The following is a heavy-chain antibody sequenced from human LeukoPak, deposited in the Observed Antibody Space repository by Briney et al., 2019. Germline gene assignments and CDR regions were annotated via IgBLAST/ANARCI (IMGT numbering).Heavy chain of an antibody. D-gene: IGHD3-9*01. V-gene: IGHV4-59*01. CDR1: GGSISSYY. CDR2: IYYSGST. J-gene: IGHJ6*03. Sequence: PSETLSLTCTVSGGSISSYYWSWIRQPPGKGLEWIGYIYYSGSTNYNPSLKSRVTISVDTSKNQFSLKLSSVTAADTAVYHCARADDILTGYRRYYYYMDVWGKGTTVTISS. CDR3: ARADDILTGYRRYYYYMDV.